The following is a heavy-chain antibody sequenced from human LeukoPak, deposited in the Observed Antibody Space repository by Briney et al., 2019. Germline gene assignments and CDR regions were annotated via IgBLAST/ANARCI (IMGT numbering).Heavy chain of an antibody. V-gene: IGHV3-74*01. Sequence: GGSLRLSCAASGLTFSSHWMHWVRQAPGKGLVWVSRITNDGSSTTYADSVKGRFTISRDNAKNMLYLQVNSLRAEDTALYYCAREIFGIDYWGQGTLVTVSS. CDR1: GLTFSSHW. D-gene: IGHD2-15*01. J-gene: IGHJ4*02. CDR3: AREIFGIDY. CDR2: ITNDGSST.